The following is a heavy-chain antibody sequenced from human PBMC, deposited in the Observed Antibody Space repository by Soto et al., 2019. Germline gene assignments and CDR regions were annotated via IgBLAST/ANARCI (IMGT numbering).Heavy chain of an antibody. CDR2: IIPMVGTP. V-gene: IGHV1-69*08. CDR1: GDTFSSYS. CDR3: ATDGGSTSSSAYNYFMDV. D-gene: IGHD3-16*01. Sequence: QAQLVPSGAEVKRPGSSVKVSCKASGDTFSSYSISWVRQAPGQGLEWMGRIIPMVGTPNYAQKFQGRVTFSADKSTSTAYMVLNSLISDDTAVYYCATDGGSTSSSAYNYFMDVWGKGTPVTVSS. J-gene: IGHJ6*03.